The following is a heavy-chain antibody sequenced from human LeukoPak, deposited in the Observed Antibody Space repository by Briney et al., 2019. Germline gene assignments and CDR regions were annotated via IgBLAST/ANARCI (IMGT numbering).Heavy chain of an antibody. J-gene: IGHJ4*02. CDR1: GGSISSSSYY. CDR3: ARQNFESAMVRVYYFDY. CDR2: IYYSGST. D-gene: IGHD5-18*01. Sequence: SETLSLTCTVSGGSISSSSYYWGWIRQPPGKGLEWIGSIYYSGSTYYNPSLKSRVTISVDTSKNQFSLKLSCVTAADTAVYYCARQNFESAMVRVYYFDYWGQGTLVTVSS. V-gene: IGHV4-39*01.